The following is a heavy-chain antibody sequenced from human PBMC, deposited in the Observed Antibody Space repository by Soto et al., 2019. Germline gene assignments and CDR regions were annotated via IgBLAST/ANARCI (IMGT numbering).Heavy chain of an antibody. V-gene: IGHV4-39*01. D-gene: IGHD5-18*01. CDR1: GGSISSSSYY. Sequence: QLQLQESGPGLVKPSETLSLTCTVSGGSISSSSYYWGWIRQPPGKGLEWIGSIYYSGSTYYNPSLKSRVTISVDTSKNQFSLKLSSVTAADTAVYYCARHLVDTAMVHLDPWGQGTLVTVSS. CDR3: ARHLVDTAMVHLDP. J-gene: IGHJ5*02. CDR2: IYYSGST.